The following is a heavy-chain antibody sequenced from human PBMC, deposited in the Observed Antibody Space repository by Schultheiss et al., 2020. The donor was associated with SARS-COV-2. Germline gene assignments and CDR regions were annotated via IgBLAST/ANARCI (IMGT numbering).Heavy chain of an antibody. CDR3: AKKGSSGWYGKYYFDY. CDR1: GFTFSSYG. Sequence: GESLKISCAASGFTFSSYGMHWVRQAPGKGLEWVSGISGSGVSTYYADSVKGRFTISRDNSKNTLYVEMNSLRAEDTAVYYCAKKGSSGWYGKYYFDYWGQGTLVTVSS. J-gene: IGHJ4*02. V-gene: IGHV3-23*01. CDR2: ISGSGVST. D-gene: IGHD6-19*01.